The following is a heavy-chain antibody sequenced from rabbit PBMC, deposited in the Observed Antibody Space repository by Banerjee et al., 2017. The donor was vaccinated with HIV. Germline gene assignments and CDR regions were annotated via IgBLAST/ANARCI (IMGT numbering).Heavy chain of an antibody. CDR1: GFSFSNGYV. J-gene: IGHJ3*01. D-gene: IGHD1-1*01. CDR3: ARGSGYLTRLDL. V-gene: IGHV1S40*01. Sequence: QSLEESGGDLVKPEGSLTLTCTASGFSFSNGYVMCWVRQAPGKGLEWIACINTISGDTVYATWAKGRFTISKTSSTTVTLQMTSLTAADTATYFCARGSGYLTRLDLWGPGTLVTVS. CDR2: INTISGDT.